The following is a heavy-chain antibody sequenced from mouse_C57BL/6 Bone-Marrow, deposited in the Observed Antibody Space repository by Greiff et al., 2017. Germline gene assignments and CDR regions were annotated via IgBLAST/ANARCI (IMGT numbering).Heavy chain of an antibody. V-gene: IGHV1-81*01. J-gene: IGHJ4*01. CDR3: AWTVLLYYYAMDY. Sequence: VQLTQSAAELARPGASVKLSCKASGYTFTSYGISWVKQRTGQGLEWIGEIYPRSGNTYYNEKFKGKATLTADKSSSTAYMELRSLTSEDSAVYFCAWTVLLYYYAMDYWGQGTSVTVSS. CDR2: IYPRSGNT. D-gene: IGHD1-1*01. CDR1: GYTFTSYG.